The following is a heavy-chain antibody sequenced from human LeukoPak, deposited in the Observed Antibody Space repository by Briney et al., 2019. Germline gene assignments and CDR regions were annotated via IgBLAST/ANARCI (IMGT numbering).Heavy chain of an antibody. J-gene: IGHJ4*02. CDR2: IKQDGSEK. Sequence: GGSLRLSCAASGFTFSSCWMSWVRQAPGKGLEWVANIKQDGSEKYYVDSVKGRFTISRDNAKNSLYLQMNSLRAEDTAVYYCARGTALQDYWGQGTLVTVSS. CDR1: GFTFSSCW. CDR3: ARGTALQDY. D-gene: IGHD2/OR15-2a*01. V-gene: IGHV3-7*01.